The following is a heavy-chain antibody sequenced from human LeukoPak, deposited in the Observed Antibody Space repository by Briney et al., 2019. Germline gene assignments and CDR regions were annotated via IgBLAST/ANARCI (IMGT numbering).Heavy chain of an antibody. Sequence: SGGSLRLSCAASGFTFSSYGMHWVRQAPGKGLEWVAFIRYDGSNKYYADSVKGRFIISRDNSKNTLYLQMNSLRAEDTAVYYCAKDENIVVVPAAPWYYYYYMDVWGKGTTVTVSS. CDR1: GFTFSSYG. CDR3: AKDENIVVVPAAPWYYYYYMDV. J-gene: IGHJ6*03. CDR2: IRYDGSNK. D-gene: IGHD2-2*01. V-gene: IGHV3-30*02.